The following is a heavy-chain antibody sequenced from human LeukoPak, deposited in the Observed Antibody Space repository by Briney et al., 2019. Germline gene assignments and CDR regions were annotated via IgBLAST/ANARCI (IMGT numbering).Heavy chain of an antibody. CDR2: INPNSGGT. V-gene: IGHV1-2*02. CDR3: ARDQTGYCSGGSCYRRSRYFQH. Sequence: ASVKVSCKASGYTFTGYYMHWVRQAPGQGLEWMGWINPNSGGTNYAQKFQGRVTMTRDTSISTAYMELSRLRSDDTAVYYCARDQTGYCSGGSCYRRSRYFQHWGQGTLVTVSS. CDR1: GYTFTGYY. J-gene: IGHJ1*01. D-gene: IGHD2-15*01.